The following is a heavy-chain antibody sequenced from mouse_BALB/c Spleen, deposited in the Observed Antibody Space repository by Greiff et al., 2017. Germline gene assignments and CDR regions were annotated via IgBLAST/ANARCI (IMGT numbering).Heavy chain of an antibody. Sequence: VQLQQSGAELARPGASVKLSCKASGYTFTDYYINWVKQRTGQGLEWIGEIYPGSGNTYYNEKFKGKATLTADKSSSTAYMQLSSLTSEDSAVYFCARSGLKDYWGQGTTLTVSS. J-gene: IGHJ2*01. D-gene: IGHD3-1*01. V-gene: IGHV1-77*01. CDR3: ARSGLKDY. CDR2: IYPGSGNT. CDR1: GYTFTDYY.